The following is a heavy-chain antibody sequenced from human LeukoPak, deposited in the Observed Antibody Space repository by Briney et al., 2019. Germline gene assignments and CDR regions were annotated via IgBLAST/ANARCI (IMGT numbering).Heavy chain of an antibody. CDR1: GFTFSNAW. J-gene: IGHJ4*02. CDR2: IKSKTDGGTT. V-gene: IGHV3-15*01. D-gene: IGHD3-10*01. CDR3: MWFGEPVPPFDY. Sequence: KAGGSLRLSCAASGFTFSNAWMSWVRQAPGKGLEWVGRIKSKTDGGTTDYAAPVKGRFTISRDDSKNTLYLQMNSLKTEDTAVYYCMWFGEPVPPFDYWGQGTLVTVSS.